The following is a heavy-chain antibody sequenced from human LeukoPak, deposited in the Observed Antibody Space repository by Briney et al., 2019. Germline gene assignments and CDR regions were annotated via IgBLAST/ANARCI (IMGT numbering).Heavy chain of an antibody. CDR2: ISYDGNNK. V-gene: IGHV3-30*04. D-gene: IGHD6-13*01. Sequence: PGGSLRLSCAASGFTFSSYAMHWVRQAPGKGLEWVAVISYDGNNKYYADSVKGRFTISRDNSKNTLYLQMNSLRAEDTAVYYCARGMIAAAEYFQHWGQGTLVTVSS. J-gene: IGHJ1*01. CDR3: ARGMIAAAEYFQH. CDR1: GFTFSSYA.